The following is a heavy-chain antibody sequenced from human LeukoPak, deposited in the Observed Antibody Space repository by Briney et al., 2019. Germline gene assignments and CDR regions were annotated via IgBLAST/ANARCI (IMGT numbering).Heavy chain of an antibody. Sequence: TSETLSRTCTVSGGSISSYYWSWIRQPAGKGLEWIGRIHTSGSTNYNPSLKSRVTMSVDTSKKQFSLKLSSVTAADTAVYYCARGPQIAVPLTYYGMDVWGQGTTVTVSS. V-gene: IGHV4-4*07. D-gene: IGHD6-19*01. CDR1: GGSISSYY. CDR3: ARGPQIAVPLTYYGMDV. J-gene: IGHJ6*02. CDR2: IHTSGST.